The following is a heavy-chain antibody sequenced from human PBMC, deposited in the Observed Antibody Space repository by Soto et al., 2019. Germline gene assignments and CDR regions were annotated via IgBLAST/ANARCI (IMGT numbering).Heavy chain of an antibody. V-gene: IGHV1-8*01. CDR2: MNPNSGNT. Sequence: QVQLVQSGAEVKKPGASVKVSCKASGYTFTSYDINWVRQATGQGLEWMGWMNPNSGNTGYAQKFQXXXTMTRNTDISXXYXEXXSLRSEDTAVYYCARSVGGITIFGVVTTGEFYFDYWGQGTLVTVSS. D-gene: IGHD3-3*01. J-gene: IGHJ4*02. CDR3: ARSVGGITIFGVVTTGEFYFDY. CDR1: GYTFTSYD.